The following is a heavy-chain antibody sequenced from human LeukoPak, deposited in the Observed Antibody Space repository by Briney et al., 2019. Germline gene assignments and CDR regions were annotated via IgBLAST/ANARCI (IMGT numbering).Heavy chain of an antibody. CDR1: GFDFNNYN. CDR3: ARDLNWETY. Sequence: GGSLRLSCAASGFDFNNYNMNWVRQAPGKGLEWVSSITSSGTYIYYADSVKGRFTISRDNAKNSLYLQMNSLRVEDTAVYYCARDLNWETYWGQGTLVSVSS. J-gene: IGHJ4*02. V-gene: IGHV3-21*01. D-gene: IGHD7-27*01. CDR2: ITSSGTYI.